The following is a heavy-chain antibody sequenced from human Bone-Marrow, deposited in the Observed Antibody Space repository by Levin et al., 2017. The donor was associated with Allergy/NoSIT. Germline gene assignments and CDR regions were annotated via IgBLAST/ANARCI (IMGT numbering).Heavy chain of an antibody. Sequence: SVKVSCKASGGTFSSYAISWVRQAPGQGLEWMGGIIPIFGTANYAQKFQGRVTITADESTSTAYMELSSLRSEDTAVYYCASLTRSEPFIVATTAYRFDPWGQGTLVTVSS. CDR1: GGTFSSYA. CDR3: ASLTRSEPFIVATTAYRFDP. D-gene: IGHD5-12*01. V-gene: IGHV1-69*13. CDR2: IIPIFGTA. J-gene: IGHJ5*02.